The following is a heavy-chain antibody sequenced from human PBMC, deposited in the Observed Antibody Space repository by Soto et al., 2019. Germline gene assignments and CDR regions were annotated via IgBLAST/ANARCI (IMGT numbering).Heavy chain of an antibody. J-gene: IGHJ4*02. CDR2: IAYDGSNN. D-gene: IGHD5-18*01. CDR1: GFTFSHYG. CDR3: ARVSTAMVYFDY. V-gene: IGHV3-30*03. Sequence: GGSLRLSCETSGFTFSHYGMHWVRQAPGKGLEWVALIAYDGSNNYYADSVKGRFAISRDNSKNTLYLQMNRLRAEDTAVYYCARVSTAMVYFDYWGQGTLVTVSS.